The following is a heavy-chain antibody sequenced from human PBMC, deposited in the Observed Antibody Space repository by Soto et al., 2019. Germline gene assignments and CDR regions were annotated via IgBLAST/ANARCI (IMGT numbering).Heavy chain of an antibody. CDR2: ISGSGTTT. J-gene: IGHJ3*02. D-gene: IGHD2-8*01. CDR1: GFTSTNYV. V-gene: IGHV3-23*01. Sequence: GGSLRLSCAASGFTSTNYVMNWVRQAPGKGLESVSSISGSGTTTFYADSVKGRFIISRDNSKNTLYLQMNSLRAEDTALYYCAKDRVGGVPDAFDIWGQGTMVTVSS. CDR3: AKDRVGGVPDAFDI.